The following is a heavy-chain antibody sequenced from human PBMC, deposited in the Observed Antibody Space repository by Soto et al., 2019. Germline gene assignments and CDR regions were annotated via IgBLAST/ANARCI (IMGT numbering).Heavy chain of an antibody. V-gene: IGHV1-8*01. D-gene: IGHD3-3*01. CDR1: GYTFASYD. J-gene: IGHJ6*03. CDR2: MNPNSGNT. Sequence: GASVKVSCKASGYTFASYDINWVRQATGQGLEWMGWMNPNSGNTGYAQKFQGRVTMTRNTSISTAYMELSSLRSEDTAVYYCARGIGRFPYYYYYYYMDVWGKGTTDTVSS. CDR3: ARGIGRFPYYYYYYYMDV.